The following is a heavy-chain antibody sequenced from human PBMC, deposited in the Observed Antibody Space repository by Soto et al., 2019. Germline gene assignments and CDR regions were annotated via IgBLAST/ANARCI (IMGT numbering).Heavy chain of an antibody. D-gene: IGHD3-10*01. CDR2: FDPEDGET. V-gene: IGHV1-24*01. Sequence: ASVKVSCKVSGYTLTELSMHWVLQAPGKGLEWMGGFDPEDGETIYAQKFQGRVTMTEDTSTDTAYMELSSLRSEDTAVYYCATDPPRFGTPGWFDPWGQGTLVTV. CDR1: GYTLTELS. J-gene: IGHJ5*02. CDR3: ATDPPRFGTPGWFDP.